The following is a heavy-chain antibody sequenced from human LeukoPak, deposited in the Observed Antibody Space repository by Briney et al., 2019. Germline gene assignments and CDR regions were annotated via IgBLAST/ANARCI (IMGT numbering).Heavy chain of an antibody. CDR3: AKDLFQLGISYFDY. CDR2: ISYDGSNK. CDR1: GFTFSSYG. V-gene: IGHV3-30*18. D-gene: IGHD7-27*01. Sequence: PGGSLRLSCAASGFTFSSYGMHWVRQAPGKGLEWVAVISYDGSNKYYADSVKGRFTISRDNSKNTLYLQTNSLRAEDTAVYYCAKDLFQLGISYFDYWGQGTLVTVSS. J-gene: IGHJ4*02.